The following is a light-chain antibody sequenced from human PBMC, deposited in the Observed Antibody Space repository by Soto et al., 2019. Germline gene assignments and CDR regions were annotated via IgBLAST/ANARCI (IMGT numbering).Light chain of an antibody. J-gene: IGLJ1*01. CDR3: SSYAGTNDIYV. Sequence: QSALAQPPSASGSPGQSVTISCTGTSCDVGAYDYVSWYQQHPGEAPKLLIYEVNKRHSGVPERFSASKSGVTASLTVSGLQAEDEADYYCSSYAGTNDIYVFGTGTKLTVL. CDR2: EVN. CDR1: SCDVGAYDY. V-gene: IGLV2-8*01.